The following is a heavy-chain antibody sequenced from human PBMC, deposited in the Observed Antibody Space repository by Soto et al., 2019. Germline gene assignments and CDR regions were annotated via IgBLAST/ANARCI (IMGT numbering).Heavy chain of an antibody. D-gene: IGHD1-26*01. CDR2: IYYSGST. CDR1: GGSISSSSYY. V-gene: IGHV4-39*01. CDR3: ASPREDSGSYYPFDY. J-gene: IGHJ4*02. Sequence: QLQLQESGPGLVKPSETLSLTCTVSGGSISSSSYYWGWIRQPPGKGLEWIASIYYSGSTFHNPSLKSRVTISVDTSKNQFSLKLSSVTAADTAVYYCASPREDSGSYYPFDYWGQGTLVTVSS.